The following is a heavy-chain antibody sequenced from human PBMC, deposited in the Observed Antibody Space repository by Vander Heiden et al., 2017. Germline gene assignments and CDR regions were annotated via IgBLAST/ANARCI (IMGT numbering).Heavy chain of an antibody. V-gene: IGHV3-23*01. CDR3: AKVLPYWYFDY. J-gene: IGHJ4*02. CDR1: GFPLRNYA. CDR2: ISGGGGDT. D-gene: IGHD2-8*02. Sequence: EVQLLESGGDLVQPGGSLRLSCAASGFPLRNYAVAWVRQAPGKGLEWVSAISGGGGDTYYADSVRGRFTVSRDSSTNTLYLQMNSLRAEDTAVYYCAKVLPYWYFDYWGQGTLVTVSS.